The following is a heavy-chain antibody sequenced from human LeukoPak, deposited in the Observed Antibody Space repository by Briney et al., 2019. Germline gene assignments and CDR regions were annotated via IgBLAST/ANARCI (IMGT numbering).Heavy chain of an antibody. CDR1: GGSFSGYY. CDR3: ASVTYYDSSGYPY. Sequence: SETLSLTCAVYGGSFSGYYWSWIRQPPGKGLEWIGEINHSGSTNYNPSLKSRVTISVDTSKNQLSLKLSSVTAADTAVYYCASVTYYDSSGYPYWGQGTLVTVSS. V-gene: IGHV4-34*01. D-gene: IGHD3-22*01. J-gene: IGHJ4*02. CDR2: INHSGST.